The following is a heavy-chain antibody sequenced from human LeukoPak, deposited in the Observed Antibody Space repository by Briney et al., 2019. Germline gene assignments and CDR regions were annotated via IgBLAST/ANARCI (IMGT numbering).Heavy chain of an antibody. J-gene: IGHJ3*02. D-gene: IGHD2-2*02. CDR2: INPNSGGT. CDR1: GYTFTGYY. CDR3: ARGYCSSTSCYTRSSDAFDI. V-gene: IGHV1-2*02. Sequence: ASVKVSCKASGYTFTGYYMHWVRQAPGQGLEWMGWINPNSGGTNYAQKFQGRVTMTRDTSISTAYMELSRLRSDDTAVYYCARGYCSSTSCYTRSSDAFDIWGQGTMVTVSS.